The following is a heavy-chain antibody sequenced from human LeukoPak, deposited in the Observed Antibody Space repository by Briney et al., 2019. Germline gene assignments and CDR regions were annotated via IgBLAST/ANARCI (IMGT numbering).Heavy chain of an antibody. CDR1: GFTFSSYA. CDR2: IWYDGSNK. D-gene: IGHD2-21*02. CDR3: AREGRCGGDCYYDY. J-gene: IGHJ4*02. Sequence: GRSLRLSCAASGFTFSSYAMHWVRQAPGKGLEWVAFIWYDGSNKYYADSVKGRFTISRDNSKNTLYLQMNSLRAEDTAVYYCAREGRCGGDCYYDYWGQGTLVTVSS. V-gene: IGHV3-33*01.